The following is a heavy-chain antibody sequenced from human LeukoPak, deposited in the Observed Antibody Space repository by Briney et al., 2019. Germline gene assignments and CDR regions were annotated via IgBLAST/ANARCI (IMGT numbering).Heavy chain of an antibody. V-gene: IGHV3-21*01. D-gene: IGHD3-22*01. Sequence: PGGSLRLSCAASGFIFSSYGMNWVRQAPGKGLEWVSCISSSSSYIYYADSVKGRFTISRGNAKNSVYLHMNSLRAEDTAVYSCARDRSDSTGYYYALWGHRTLVTASS. J-gene: IGHJ4*01. CDR1: GFIFSSYG. CDR2: ISSSSSYI. CDR3: ARDRSDSTGYYYAL.